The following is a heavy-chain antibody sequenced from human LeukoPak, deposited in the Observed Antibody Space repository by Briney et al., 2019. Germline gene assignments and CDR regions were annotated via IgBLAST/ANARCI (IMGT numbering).Heavy chain of an antibody. CDR2: IYYSGST. D-gene: IGHD7-27*01. V-gene: IGHV4-59*01. J-gene: IGHJ6*03. CDR1: GGSISSYY. CDR3: ARSSLGNYDYYYYMDV. Sequence: PSETLSLTCTVSGGSISSYYWSWIRQPPGEGLEWIGYIYYSGSTNYNPSLKSRVTISVDTSKNQFSLKLSSVTAADTAVYYCARSSLGNYDYYYYMDVWGKGTTVTVSS.